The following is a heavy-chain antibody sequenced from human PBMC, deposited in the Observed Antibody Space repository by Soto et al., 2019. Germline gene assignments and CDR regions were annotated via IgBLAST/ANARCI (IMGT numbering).Heavy chain of an antibody. D-gene: IGHD6-13*01. J-gene: IGHJ4*02. Sequence: QVQLVESGGGVVQPGRSLRLSCAASGFTFSNYGMHWVRQAPGKGLEWVAVISYDASDTYYADSVKGRFTISRDNSKNTLFLQMNSVRTDDTAVYYCAKDPGYSNSWPFDYWGQGTLVTVSS. CDR3: AKDPGYSNSWPFDY. CDR2: ISYDASDT. V-gene: IGHV3-30*18. CDR1: GFTFSNYG.